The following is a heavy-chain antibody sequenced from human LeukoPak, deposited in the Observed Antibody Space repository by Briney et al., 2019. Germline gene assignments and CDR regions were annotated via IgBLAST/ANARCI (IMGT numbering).Heavy chain of an antibody. V-gene: IGHV3-72*01. J-gene: IGHJ4*02. CDR1: GFTFSDHY. CDR2: SRNKANSYTT. CDR3: ARNFRSSGHHYFDY. Sequence: GGSLRLSCAASGFTFSDHYMDWVRQAPGKGLEWIGRSRNKANSYTTEYAASVKGRFTISRDDSKNSLYLQMNSLKTEDTAVYFCARNFRSSGHHYFDYWGQGTLVTVSS. D-gene: IGHD3-10*01.